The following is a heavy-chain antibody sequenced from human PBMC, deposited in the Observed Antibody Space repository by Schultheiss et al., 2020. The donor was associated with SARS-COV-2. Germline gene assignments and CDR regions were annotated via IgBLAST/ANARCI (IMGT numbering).Heavy chain of an antibody. CDR1: GFTFSSHA. V-gene: IGHV3-73*01. D-gene: IGHD6-6*01. CDR2: IRSKARNYAT. J-gene: IGHJ5*02. CDR3: TRNSTSSGWFDP. Sequence: GGSLRLSCVTSGFTFSSHAMSWVRQAPGKGLEWVGRIRSKARNYATTYAASVKGRFIISRDESRNTSYLQMNSLKIEDTAVYYCTRNSTSSGWFDPWGQGTLVTVSS.